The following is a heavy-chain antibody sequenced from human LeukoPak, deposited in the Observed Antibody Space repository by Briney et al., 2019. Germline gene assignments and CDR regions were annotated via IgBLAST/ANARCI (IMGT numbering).Heavy chain of an antibody. CDR2: ISYDGSNK. V-gene: IGHV3-30*18. Sequence: GGSLRLSCAASGFTFSRYGMHWVRQAPGKGLEWVALISYDGSNKYYADSVKGRFTISRDNSKNTLYLQMNSLRAEDTAVYYCAKDQRPMITFGGVIADWGQGTLVTVSS. D-gene: IGHD3-16*02. CDR3: AKDQRPMITFGGVIAD. J-gene: IGHJ4*02. CDR1: GFTFSRYG.